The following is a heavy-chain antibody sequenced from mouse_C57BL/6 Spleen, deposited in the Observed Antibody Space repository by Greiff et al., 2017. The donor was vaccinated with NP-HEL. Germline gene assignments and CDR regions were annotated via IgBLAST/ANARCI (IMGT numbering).Heavy chain of an antibody. CDR2: IYPSDSET. J-gene: IGHJ4*01. CDR1: GYTFTSYW. V-gene: IGHV1-61*01. CDR3: ARDGNYDAMDY. D-gene: IGHD2-1*01. Sequence: QVQLHQPGAELVRPGSSVKLSCKASGYTFTSYWMDWVKQRPGQGLEWIGNIYPSDSETHYNQKFKDKATLTVDKSSSTAYMQLSSLTSEDSAVYYCARDGNYDAMDYWGQGTSVTVSS.